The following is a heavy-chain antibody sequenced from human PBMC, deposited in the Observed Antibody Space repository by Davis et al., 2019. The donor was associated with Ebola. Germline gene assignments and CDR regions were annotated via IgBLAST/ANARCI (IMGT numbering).Heavy chain of an antibody. V-gene: IGHV3-23*01. CDR2: ISASGGAT. CDR1: GFLFSSYA. D-gene: IGHD3-10*01. CDR3: AKDLTSYYGSGDFFDY. J-gene: IGHJ4*02. Sequence: GESLKISCAASGFLFSSYAMSWVRQAPGRGLKWVSSISASGGATFYADSVKGRIVMSRDNSNDTLYLRMNNLRAEDTAIYYCAKDLTSYYGSGDFFDYWGQGILVTVFS.